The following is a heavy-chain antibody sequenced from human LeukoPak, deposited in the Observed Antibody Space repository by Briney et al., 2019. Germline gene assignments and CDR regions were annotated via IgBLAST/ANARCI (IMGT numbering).Heavy chain of an antibody. V-gene: IGHV4-59*11. J-gene: IGHJ5*02. D-gene: IGHD5-18*01. CDR1: GDSISSHF. CDR2: IFDSGST. Sequence: PSETLSLTCHVSGDSISSHFWSWIRQPPGKGLEWIGYIFDSGSTKYSPSLRSRVTISEDTSKNQFSLKLSSVTAADTAVYYCGGRGNTYGYGWFDPWGQGSLVTVSS. CDR3: GGRGNTYGYGWFDP.